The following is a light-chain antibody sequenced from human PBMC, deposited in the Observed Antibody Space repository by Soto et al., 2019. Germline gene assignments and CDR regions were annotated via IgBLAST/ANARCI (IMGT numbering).Light chain of an antibody. CDR1: SSNIGAGYD. J-gene: IGLJ2*01. V-gene: IGLV1-40*01. CDR3: QSYDSSLSGVV. CDR2: GNN. Sequence: QSVLTQPPSVSGAPGQRITLSCIGSSSNIGAGYDVHWYQQLPGTAPKLLISGNNIRPSGVPDRFSGSKSGTSASLAITGLQADDEADYYCQSYDSSLSGVVFGGGTKVTVL.